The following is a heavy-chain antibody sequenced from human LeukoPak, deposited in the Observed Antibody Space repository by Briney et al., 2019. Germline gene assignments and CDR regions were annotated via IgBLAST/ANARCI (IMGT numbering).Heavy chain of an antibody. V-gene: IGHV4-39*01. CDR1: GGSISSSIDY. Sequence: PFETLSVTCTVTGGSISSSIDYWGWIRQPPGKGLEWIGSIYYSGSTYYNPSLKSRVTISVDTSKNQFSLKLSSVTAADTAVYYCARWGMATVSFDYWGQGTLVTVSS. J-gene: IGHJ4*02. CDR3: ARWGMATVSFDY. CDR2: IYYSGST. D-gene: IGHD5-24*01.